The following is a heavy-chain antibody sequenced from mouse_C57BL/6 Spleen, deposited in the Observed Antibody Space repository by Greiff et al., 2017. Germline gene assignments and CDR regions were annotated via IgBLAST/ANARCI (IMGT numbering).Heavy chain of an antibody. D-gene: IGHD2-2*01. J-gene: IGHJ4*01. V-gene: IGHV5-17*01. CDR1: GFTFRDYG. CDR3: ARNYYGYDDYAMDY. Sequence: DVPLVASGGGLVKPGGSLTLSFAASGFTFRDYGMHWVRQAPEKGLEWVAYISSGSSPIYYADTVKGRFTISRANAKNTLFLQMTSLRSEDTAMYYCARNYYGYDDYAMDYWGQGTSVTVSS. CDR2: ISSGSSPI.